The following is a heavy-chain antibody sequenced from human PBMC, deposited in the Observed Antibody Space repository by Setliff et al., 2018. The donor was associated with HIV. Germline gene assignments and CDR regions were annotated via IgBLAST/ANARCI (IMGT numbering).Heavy chain of an antibody. CDR1: GYALTTYD. CDR3: ARKVGITTYYYSSGSIKGALDV. V-gene: IGHV1-8*01. Sequence: ASVKVSCKASGYALTTYDINWVRQATGQGLEWMGWMNPKTGNTVYEQKFQGRVTMSRDTPIDTAYMELSSLRSEDTAGYYCARKVGITTYYYSSGSIKGALDVWGQGTKVTVSS. D-gene: IGHD3-10*01. J-gene: IGHJ6*02. CDR2: MNPKTGNT.